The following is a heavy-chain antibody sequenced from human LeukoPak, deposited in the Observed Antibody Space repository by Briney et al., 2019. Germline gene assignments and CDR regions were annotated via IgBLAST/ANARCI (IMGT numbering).Heavy chain of an antibody. CDR3: AKDGPSGSGSRGYFDY. V-gene: IGHV3-23*01. D-gene: IGHD3-10*01. J-gene: IGHJ4*02. CDR2: ISGSGGSTT. CDR1: GFTFSSYA. Sequence: GGSLRLSCAASGFTFSSYAMSWVRQAPGKGLEWVSTISGSGGSTTYYADSVKGRFTISRDDSKYTLYLQMNSLRAEDTAVYYCAKDGPSGSGSRGYFDYWGQGTLVTVSS.